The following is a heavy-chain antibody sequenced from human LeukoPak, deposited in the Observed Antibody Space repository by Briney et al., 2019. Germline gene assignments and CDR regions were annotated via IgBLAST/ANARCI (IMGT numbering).Heavy chain of an antibody. D-gene: IGHD6-6*01. Sequence: AGGSLRLSCAASGFTFSSYAMSWVRQAPGKGPEWVSAISGSGFTYYADSVKGRFTISRDNSKNTLYLQMNSLRAEDTAVYYCARGLYSSSPWGQGTLVTVSS. J-gene: IGHJ4*02. CDR1: GFTFSSYA. CDR2: ISGSGFT. V-gene: IGHV3-23*01. CDR3: ARGLYSSSP.